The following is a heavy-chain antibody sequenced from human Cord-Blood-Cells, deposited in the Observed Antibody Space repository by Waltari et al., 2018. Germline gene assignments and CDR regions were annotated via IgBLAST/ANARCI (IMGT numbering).Heavy chain of an antibody. Sequence: QVQLVQSGAEVKKPGASVKVSCKASGYTFTSYDLNWVRQSAGQGLEWMGWMNPNSGNTGYAQKFQGRVTITRNTSISTAYMELSSLRSEDTAVYYCARAIRGSYFPDAFDIWGQGTMVTVSS. CDR2: MNPNSGNT. CDR1: GYTFTSYD. D-gene: IGHD1-26*01. CDR3: ARAIRGSYFPDAFDI. J-gene: IGHJ3*02. V-gene: IGHV1-8*03.